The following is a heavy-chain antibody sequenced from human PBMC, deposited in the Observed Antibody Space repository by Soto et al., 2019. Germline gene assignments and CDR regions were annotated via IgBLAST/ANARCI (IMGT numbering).Heavy chain of an antibody. Sequence: SETLSLTCTVSGGFVSSGSYYWSWIRQPPGKGLEWIGYIYYSGSTNYNPSLKSRVTISVDTSKNQFSLKLSSVTAAGTAVYYCAGNNYYYYGMDVWGQGTTVTVSS. J-gene: IGHJ6*02. CDR3: AGNNYYYYGMDV. V-gene: IGHV4-61*01. D-gene: IGHD4-4*01. CDR2: IYYSGST. CDR1: GGFVSSGSYY.